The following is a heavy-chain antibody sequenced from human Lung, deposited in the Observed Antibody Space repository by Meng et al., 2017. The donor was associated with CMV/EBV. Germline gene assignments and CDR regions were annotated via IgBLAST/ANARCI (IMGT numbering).Heavy chain of an antibody. CDR3: ASPRRGAFDI. V-gene: IGHV3-7*01. D-gene: IGHD3-10*01. CDR1: GFTFSSYW. CDR2: IKQDGSEK. J-gene: IGHJ3*02. Sequence: GESXKISCAASGFTFSSYWMSWVRQAPGKGLEWVANIKQDGSEKYYVDSVKGRFTISRDNAKNSLYLQMNSLRAEDTAVYYCASPRRGAFDIWRQGTMVTV.